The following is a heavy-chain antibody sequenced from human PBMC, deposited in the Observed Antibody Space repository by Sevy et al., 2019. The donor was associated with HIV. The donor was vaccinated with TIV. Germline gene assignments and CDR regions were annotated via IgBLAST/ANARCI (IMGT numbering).Heavy chain of an antibody. Sequence: SGPTLVNPTQTLTLTCTFSGFSLNTNGVAVGWIRQPPRKALEWLAVIYWDDVSRYSPSLKSRLTITKDTSKNQVVLTMSNMTPVDTSTYYCARRSSVAGPLYYIDYWGQGALVTVSS. CDR2: IYWDDVS. D-gene: IGHD6-19*01. J-gene: IGHJ4*02. CDR3: ARRSSVAGPLYYIDY. V-gene: IGHV2-5*02. CDR1: GFSLNTNGVA.